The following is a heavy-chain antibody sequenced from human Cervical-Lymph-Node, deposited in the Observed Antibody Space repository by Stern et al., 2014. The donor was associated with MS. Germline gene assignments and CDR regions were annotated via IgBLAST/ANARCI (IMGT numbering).Heavy chain of an antibody. J-gene: IGHJ5*02. Sequence: VQLVQSGAEVKKPGASVKVSCEASGYTFNDYYLHWVRPAPGQGLEWMGWIHPKSGATKYCQNFQGRVTMTRDTSTSTVFMELSRLTSDDTAFYYCARGGYSSSYYRFDPWGQGTLVIVSS. CDR1: GYTFNDYY. V-gene: IGHV1-2*02. CDR2: IHPKSGAT. CDR3: ARGGYSSSYYRFDP. D-gene: IGHD6-13*01.